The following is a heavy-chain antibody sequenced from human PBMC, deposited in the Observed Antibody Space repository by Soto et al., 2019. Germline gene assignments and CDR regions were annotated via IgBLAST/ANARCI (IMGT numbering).Heavy chain of an antibody. V-gene: IGHV3-48*03. CDR2: ISSSGRTI. CDR3: AAERVLRFLGRLSAPLQLDH. Sequence: GGSLRLSCAASGFTFSSYEMNWVRQAPGKGLEWVSYISSSGRTIYYADSVKGRFTISRDNAKNSLHLQMNSLRAEDTAVYYFAAERVLRFLGRLSAPLQLDHWGQGTLVTVSS. J-gene: IGHJ5*02. D-gene: IGHD3-3*01. CDR1: GFTFSSYE.